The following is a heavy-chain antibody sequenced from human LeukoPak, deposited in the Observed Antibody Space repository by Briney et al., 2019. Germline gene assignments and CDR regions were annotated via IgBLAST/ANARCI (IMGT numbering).Heavy chain of an antibody. J-gene: IGHJ6*03. V-gene: IGHV4-59*01. Sequence: SETLSLTCTVSGGSISSYYWSWIRQPPGKGLEWIGYIYYSGSTNYNPSLKSRVTISVDTSKNQFSLKLSSVTAADTAVYYCARIKRDPYYYYYYMDVWGKGTTVTISS. CDR1: GGSISSYY. CDR2: IYYSGST. CDR3: ARIKRDPYYYYYYMDV.